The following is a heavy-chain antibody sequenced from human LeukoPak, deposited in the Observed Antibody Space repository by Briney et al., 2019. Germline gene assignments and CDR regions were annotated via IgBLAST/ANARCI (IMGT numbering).Heavy chain of an antibody. CDR2: IYHSGST. CDR3: ARFVVGLPQMIVVVISNWFDP. J-gene: IGHJ5*02. CDR1: GGSISSGGYY. Sequence: PSQTLSLTCTVSGGSISSGGYYWSWIRQPPGKGLEWIGYIYHSGSTYYNPSLKSRVTISVDRSKNQFSLKLSSVTAADTAVYYCARFVVGLPQMIVVVISNWFDPWGQGTLVTVSS. V-gene: IGHV4-30-2*01. D-gene: IGHD3-22*01.